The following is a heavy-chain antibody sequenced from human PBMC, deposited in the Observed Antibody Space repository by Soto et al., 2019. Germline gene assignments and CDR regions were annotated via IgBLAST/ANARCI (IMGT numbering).Heavy chain of an antibody. V-gene: IGHV2-5*01. CDR1: GFSLSTSGVG. CDR2: IYWNDDK. CDR3: AHRRLWFGEFDAFDI. D-gene: IGHD3-10*01. Sequence: SGPTLVNPTQTLTLTCTFSGFSLSTSGVGVGLIRQPPGKALEWLALIYWNDDKRYSPSLESRLTITKDTSKNQVVLTMTNMDPVDTATYYCAHRRLWFGEFDAFDIWGQGTMVTVS. J-gene: IGHJ3*02.